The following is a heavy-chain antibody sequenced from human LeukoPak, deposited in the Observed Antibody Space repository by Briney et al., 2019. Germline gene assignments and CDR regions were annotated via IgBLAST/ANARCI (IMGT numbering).Heavy chain of an antibody. Sequence: SETLSLTCTVSGGSISSYYWSWIRQPAGKGLEGIGRIYTSGSTNYNPSLKSRVTMSVDTSKNQFSLKLSSVTAADTAVYYCARDLAILLWFEESQPNWFDPWGQGTLVTVSS. CDR1: GGSISSYY. D-gene: IGHD3-10*01. CDR2: IYTSGST. CDR3: ARDLAILLWFEESQPNWFDP. J-gene: IGHJ5*02. V-gene: IGHV4-4*07.